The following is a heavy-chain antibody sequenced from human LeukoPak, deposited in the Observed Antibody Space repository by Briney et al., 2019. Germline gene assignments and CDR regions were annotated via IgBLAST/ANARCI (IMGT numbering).Heavy chain of an antibody. J-gene: IGHJ5*02. CDR2: INHTGDT. CDR3: ARGNYNNGWMKQATDH. Sequence: SETLSLTCGDYGGYFSGYYWSWRRQPPGKGLEWIGEINHTGDTNHNPSLKSRVTMSVDTSKKQFSLTLSSVTAADTAVYYCARGNYNNGWMKQATDHWGQGTQVTVSS. CDR1: GGYFSGYY. D-gene: IGHD6-19*01. V-gene: IGHV4-34*01.